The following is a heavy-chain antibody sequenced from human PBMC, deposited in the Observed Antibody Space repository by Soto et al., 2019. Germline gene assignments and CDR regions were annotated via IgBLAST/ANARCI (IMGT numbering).Heavy chain of an antibody. CDR3: ARHATAYCGGDCFKAFDI. D-gene: IGHD2-21*02. CDR2: IYPGDSDT. Sequence: GESLKISCKGSGYSFTSYWIGWVRQMPGKGLEWMGIIYPGDSDTRYSPSFQGQVTISADKSISTAYLQWSSLKASDTAMYYCARHATAYCGGDCFKAFDIWGQGTMVTVSS. J-gene: IGHJ3*02. V-gene: IGHV5-51*01. CDR1: GYSFTSYW.